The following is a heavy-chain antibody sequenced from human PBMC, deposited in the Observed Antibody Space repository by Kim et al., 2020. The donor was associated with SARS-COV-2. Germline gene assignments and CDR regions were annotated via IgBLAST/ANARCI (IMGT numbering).Heavy chain of an antibody. V-gene: IGHV3-64D*06. D-gene: IGHD3-16*01. Sequence: GGSLRLSCSASGFTVSTNSMHWVRQAPGKGLEFVSVICSNGVSTYYDNAKNSIIITTDDYSKNTHYLLNSIMRAEETSVYYSMKRSNSYCYWGQGTLVTV. J-gene: IGHJ4*02. CDR2: ICSNGVST. CDR1: GFTVSTNS. CDR3: MKRSNSYCY.